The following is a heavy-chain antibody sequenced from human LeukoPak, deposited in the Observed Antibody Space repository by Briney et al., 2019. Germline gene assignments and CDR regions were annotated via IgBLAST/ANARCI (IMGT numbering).Heavy chain of an antibody. CDR3: ARTTYSGSYSSDY. Sequence: LETLSLTCTVSGGSISDYYWSWIRQPPGKGLEWIGYIDYSGSTYYNPSLKSRVTISVDTSKNQFSLKLSSVTAADTAVYYCARTTYSGSYSSDYWGQGTLVTVSS. J-gene: IGHJ4*02. D-gene: IGHD1-26*01. CDR2: IDYSGST. CDR1: GGSISDYY. V-gene: IGHV4-59*08.